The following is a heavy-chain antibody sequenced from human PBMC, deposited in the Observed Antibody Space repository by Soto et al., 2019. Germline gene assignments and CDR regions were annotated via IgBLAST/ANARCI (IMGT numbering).Heavy chain of an antibody. CDR3: ARDLNWNNVLGFDS. J-gene: IGHJ4*02. CDR2: VSTYSEHT. D-gene: IGHD1-20*01. CDR1: GYIFNSVG. V-gene: IGHV1-18*04. Sequence: QLVQSGDEGKKPGASVKVSCRASGYIFNSVGISWLRQVPGQGLEWMGWVSTYSEHTKSVQKCQDRVTLTADTSTSTVHMELRSLRSADTAVYYCARDLNWNNVLGFDSWGQGTLVTVSS.